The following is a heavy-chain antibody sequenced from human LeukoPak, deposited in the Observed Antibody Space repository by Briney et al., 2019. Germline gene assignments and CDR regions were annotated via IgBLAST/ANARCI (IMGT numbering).Heavy chain of an antibody. CDR2: IIPIFGPA. CDR1: GGTFSSYA. J-gene: IGHJ6*03. D-gene: IGHD2-2*01. Sequence: GASVKVSCKASGGTFSSYAISWVRQAPGQGLEWMGAIIPIFGPADYAQKFQGRVTITTDESTNTAYMELSSLRSEDTAVYYCARGEVVTDAITASFYYFYMDVWGKGTTVTVFS. CDR3: ARGEVVTDAITASFYYFYMDV. V-gene: IGHV1-69*05.